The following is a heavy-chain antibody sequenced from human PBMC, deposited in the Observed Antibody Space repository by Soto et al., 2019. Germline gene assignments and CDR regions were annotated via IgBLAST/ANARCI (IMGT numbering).Heavy chain of an antibody. CDR2: INSDGSST. CDR1: GFTFSSYW. CDR3: AREFRIGGYFDY. J-gene: IGHJ4*02. V-gene: IGHV3-74*01. Sequence: QTGGSLRLSCAASGFTFSSYWMHWVRQAPGKGLVWVSRINSDGSSTSYADSVKGRFTISRDNAKNTLYLQMNSLRAEDTAVYYCAREFRIGGYFDYWGQGTLVTVSS. D-gene: IGHD2-15*01.